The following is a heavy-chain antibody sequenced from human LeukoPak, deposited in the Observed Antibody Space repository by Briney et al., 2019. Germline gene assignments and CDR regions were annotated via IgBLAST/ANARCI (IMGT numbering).Heavy chain of an antibody. CDR3: ARGGVIIPYALGP. D-gene: IGHD3-10*01. CDR1: GGTFSSYA. J-gene: IGHJ5*02. V-gene: IGHV1-69*13. CDR2: IIPIFGTA. Sequence: ASVKVSCKASGGTFSSYAISWVRQAPGQGLEWMGGIIPIFGTANYAQKFQGRVTITADESTSTAYMELSSLRSEDTAVYYRARGGVIIPYALGPWGQGTLVTVSS.